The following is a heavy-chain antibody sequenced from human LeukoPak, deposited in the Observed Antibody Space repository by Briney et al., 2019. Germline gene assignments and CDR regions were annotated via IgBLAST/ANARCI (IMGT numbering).Heavy chain of an antibody. V-gene: IGHV4-34*01. D-gene: IGHD6-13*01. J-gene: IGHJ5*02. CDR1: GGSFSGYY. Sequence: SETLSLTCAVYGGSFSGYYWSWIRQPPGKGLEWIGEINHSGSTNYNPSLKSRVTISVDTSKNQFSLKLSSETAADTAVYYCARAKIAGTPFFGKHWFDPWGQGTLVTVSS. CDR2: INHSGST. CDR3: ARAKIAGTPFFGKHWFDP.